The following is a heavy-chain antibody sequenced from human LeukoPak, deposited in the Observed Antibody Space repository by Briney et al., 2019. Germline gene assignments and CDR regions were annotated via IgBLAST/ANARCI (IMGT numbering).Heavy chain of an antibody. D-gene: IGHD4-11*01. Sequence: GGSLRLSCAASGFMFGNYGMHWVRQASGQGLEWVALIWYDGSKKYYADSVKGRFTVSRDNSENTLYLQMNSLRADDTAVYYCARGLQPPVLYGMDVWGQGTTVTVSS. CDR2: IWYDGSKK. CDR1: GFMFGNYG. V-gene: IGHV3-33*01. J-gene: IGHJ6*02. CDR3: ARGLQPPVLYGMDV.